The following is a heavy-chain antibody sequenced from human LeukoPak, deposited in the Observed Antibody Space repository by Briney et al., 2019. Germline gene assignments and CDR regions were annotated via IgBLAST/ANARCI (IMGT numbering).Heavy chain of an antibody. CDR1: GFTFSSYW. CDR3: AXNEPGIAVAAVDAFDI. V-gene: IGHV3-7*01. CDR2: IKQDGSEK. J-gene: IGHJ3*02. Sequence: GGSLRLSCAASGFTFSSYWMSWVRQAPGKGLEWVANIKQDGSEKYYVDSVKGRFTISRDNAKNSLYLQMNSLRAEDTAGYYCAXNEPGIAVAAVDAFDIWGQGTMVTVSS. D-gene: IGHD6-19*01.